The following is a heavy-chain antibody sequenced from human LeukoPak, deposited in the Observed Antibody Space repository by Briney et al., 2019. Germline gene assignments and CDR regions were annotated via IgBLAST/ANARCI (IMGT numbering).Heavy chain of an antibody. CDR1: GGTFSSYA. D-gene: IGHD6-13*01. Sequence: ASVKVSCKASGGTFSSYAISWVRQAPGQGLEWMGGIIPIFGTANYAQKFQGRVTITADESTSTAYMELSSLRSEDTAVYYCATDRGGSSWYYGYWGQGTLVTVSS. CDR2: IIPIFGTA. CDR3: ATDRGGSSWYYGY. V-gene: IGHV1-69*13. J-gene: IGHJ4*02.